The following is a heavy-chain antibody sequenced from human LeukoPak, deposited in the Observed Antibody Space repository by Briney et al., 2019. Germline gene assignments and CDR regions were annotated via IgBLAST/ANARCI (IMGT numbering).Heavy chain of an antibody. CDR2: IYYSGST. V-gene: IGHV4-59*02. Sequence: SETLSLTCTVSGASVRTYYWSWIRQSPGKGLEWIGYIYYSGSTNYNPSPKSRVTISVDTSKNPISLSLSSVTAADTAVYYCAKLTLYAFDIWGQGTMVTVSS. J-gene: IGHJ3*02. CDR3: AKLTLYAFDI. CDR1: GASVRTYY.